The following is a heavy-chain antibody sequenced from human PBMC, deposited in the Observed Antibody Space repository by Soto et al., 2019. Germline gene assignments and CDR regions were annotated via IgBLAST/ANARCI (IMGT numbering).Heavy chain of an antibody. V-gene: IGHV4-30-4*01. J-gene: IGHJ5*02. Sequence: SETLSLTCSVSGSYITSGDYHWTWIRQAPGKGLEWIGYISHSETTYYSPALKNRIIISSDISGNQFSLRLNSVTAADTAVYFCVGVGVGDRYDPWGQGTLVTVSS. CDR1: GSYITSGDYH. D-gene: IGHD3-9*01. CDR3: VGVGVGDRYDP. CDR2: ISHSETT.